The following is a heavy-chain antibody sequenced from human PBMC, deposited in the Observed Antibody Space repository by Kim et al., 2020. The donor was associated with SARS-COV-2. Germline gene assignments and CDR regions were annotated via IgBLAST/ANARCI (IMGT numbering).Heavy chain of an antibody. D-gene: IGHD2-8*01. Sequence: SGPTLVNPTQTLTLTCTFSGFSLSTSGVGVGWIRQPPGKALEWLALIYWDDDKRYSPSLKSRLTITKDTSKNQVVLTMTNMDPVDTATYYCARSLGYCTNGVCTSYGMDVWGQVTTVTVSS. J-gene: IGHJ6*02. CDR1: GFSLSTSGVG. V-gene: IGHV2-5*02. CDR3: ARSLGYCTNGVCTSYGMDV. CDR2: IYWDDDK.